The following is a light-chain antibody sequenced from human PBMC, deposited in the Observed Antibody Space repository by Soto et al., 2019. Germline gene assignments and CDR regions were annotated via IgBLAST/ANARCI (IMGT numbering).Light chain of an antibody. V-gene: IGLV4-60*03. CDR1: SGHSSYI. CDR3: ETWDSSAHLAG. J-gene: IGLJ7*01. Sequence: QPVLTQSSSASASLGSSVTLTCTLSSGHSSYIIAWHQQQPGKAPRYLMKLEGSGSYNKGSGVPDRFSGSSSWADRYLTISDHHAEDEDDYNFETWDSSAHLAGFGGGTQLTVL. CDR2: LEGSGSY.